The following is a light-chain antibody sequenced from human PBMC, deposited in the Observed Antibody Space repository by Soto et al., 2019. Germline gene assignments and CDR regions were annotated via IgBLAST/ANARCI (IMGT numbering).Light chain of an antibody. V-gene: IGKV3-20*01. Sequence: EIVLTQSPGTLSLSPGERAILSCRASQSVSSSYLAWYQQKPGQAPRLLIVGASSRATGIPDRFSGSGSGTDFTLTISRLEPEDFALYYCQQYGTSPFTFGPGTKVDI. CDR2: GAS. J-gene: IGKJ3*01. CDR3: QQYGTSPFT. CDR1: QSVSSSY.